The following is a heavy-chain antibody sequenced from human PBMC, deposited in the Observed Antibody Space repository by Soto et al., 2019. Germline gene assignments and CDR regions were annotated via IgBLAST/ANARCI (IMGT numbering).Heavy chain of an antibody. CDR2: ISGSGGST. D-gene: IGHD3-9*01. Sequence: GGSLRLSCAASGFTFSSYAMSWVRQAPGKGLEWGSAISGSGGSTYYADSVKGRFTISRDNSKNTLYLQMNSLRAEDTAVYYCAKDLGYYFILTGSIPCAFYIWGQGSMVTVSS. CDR3: AKDLGYYFILTGSIPCAFYI. J-gene: IGHJ3*02. CDR1: GFTFSSYA. V-gene: IGHV3-23*01.